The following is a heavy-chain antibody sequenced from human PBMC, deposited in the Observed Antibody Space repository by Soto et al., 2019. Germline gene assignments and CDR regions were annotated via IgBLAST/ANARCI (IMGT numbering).Heavy chain of an antibody. D-gene: IGHD3-10*01. CDR3: ARGDYYGWFDP. CDR2: IYYSGST. Sequence: SETLSLTCTVSGGSISSYYWSWIRQPPGKGLEWIGYIYYSGSTNYNPSLKSRVTISVDTSKNQFSLKLSSETAADTAVYSCARGDYYGWFDPWGQGALVTVAS. V-gene: IGHV4-59*01. J-gene: IGHJ5*02. CDR1: GGSISSYY.